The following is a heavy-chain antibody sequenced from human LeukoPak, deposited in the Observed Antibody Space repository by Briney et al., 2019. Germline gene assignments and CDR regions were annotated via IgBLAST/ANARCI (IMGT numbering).Heavy chain of an antibody. J-gene: IGHJ6*02. CDR1: GFTFSSYS. CDR3: ARATYGSGSYPHFYYGMDV. Sequence: GGSLRLSCAASGFTFSSYSMNWVRQAPGKGLEWVSSISSSSSYIYYADSVKGRFTISRDNAKNSLYLQMNSLRAEDTAVYYCARATYGSGSYPHFYYGMDVWGHGTTVTVSS. V-gene: IGHV3-21*01. CDR2: ISSSSSYI. D-gene: IGHD3-10*01.